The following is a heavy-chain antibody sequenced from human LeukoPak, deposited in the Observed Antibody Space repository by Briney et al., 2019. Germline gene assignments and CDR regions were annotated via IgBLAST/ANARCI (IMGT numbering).Heavy chain of an antibody. CDR3: AKDASYSGTYIANFDY. D-gene: IGHD1-26*01. CDR1: GFTFSSYA. J-gene: IGHJ4*02. V-gene: IGHV3-23*01. Sequence: PGGSLRLSCAASGFTFSSYAMIWVRQAPGKGLEWVSSITGGGYSTYYADSVKGRFTISRDNSGNTLFLHMDSLRAEDTAVYYCAKDASYSGTYIANFDYWGQGTLVTVSS. CDR2: ITGGGYST.